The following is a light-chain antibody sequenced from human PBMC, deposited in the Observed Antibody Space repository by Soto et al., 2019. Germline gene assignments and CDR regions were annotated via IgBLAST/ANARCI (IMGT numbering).Light chain of an antibody. Sequence: QSALTQPASVSGSPGQSITISCTGTSSDVGGYNYVSWYQQHPGKAPKLMIYGVSNRPSGVSDRFSGSKSGNTASLTISGPQAEDEADYYCSSYTNTATLDYVFGTATKLTVL. CDR2: GVS. J-gene: IGLJ1*01. V-gene: IGLV2-14*01. CDR3: SSYTNTATLDYV. CDR1: SSDVGGYNY.